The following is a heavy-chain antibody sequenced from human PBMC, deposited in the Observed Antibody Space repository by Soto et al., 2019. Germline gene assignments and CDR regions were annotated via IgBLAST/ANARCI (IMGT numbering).Heavy chain of an antibody. J-gene: IGHJ2*01. D-gene: IGHD2-15*01. V-gene: IGHV3-30*03. Sequence: QVQLVESGGGVVQPGRSLRLSCAASGFTFSNYGMHWVRQAPGKGLEWVAVISYDGSNKHYADSVKGRFTISRDNSKNTLSLHMNSPRAEDTAVYYCATVLRYCSGGSCYSSWYFDLWGRGTLVTVSS. CDR1: GFTFSNYG. CDR2: ISYDGSNK. CDR3: ATVLRYCSGGSCYSSWYFDL.